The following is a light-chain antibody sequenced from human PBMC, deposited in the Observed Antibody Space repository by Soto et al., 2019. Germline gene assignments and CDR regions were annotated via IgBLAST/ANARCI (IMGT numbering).Light chain of an antibody. Sequence: DIQLTQSPSFLSASVGDRVTITCRASQGISSYLAWYQQKPGKAPKLLIYAASTLQSGVPSRFSGSGSGTEFTLTTTSLQPEDFATYYCQQLNSYPLTVGPGTKVDIK. CDR1: QGISSY. J-gene: IGKJ3*01. CDR3: QQLNSYPLT. CDR2: AAS. V-gene: IGKV1-9*01.